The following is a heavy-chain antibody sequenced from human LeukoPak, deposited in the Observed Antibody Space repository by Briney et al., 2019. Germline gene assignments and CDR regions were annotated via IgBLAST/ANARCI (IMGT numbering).Heavy chain of an antibody. Sequence: GGSLRLSCAASGFTFRSYGMHWVRQAPGKGLEWVAVTSYDGSNKYYANSVKGRFTISRDNSKNTLYLQMNSLRAEDTAVYYCARPLFRAVAGSYGGGFDNWGQGTLVTVSS. CDR1: GFTFRSYG. J-gene: IGHJ4*02. CDR3: ARPLFRAVAGSYGGGFDN. D-gene: IGHD6-19*01. CDR2: TSYDGSNK. V-gene: IGHV3-30*19.